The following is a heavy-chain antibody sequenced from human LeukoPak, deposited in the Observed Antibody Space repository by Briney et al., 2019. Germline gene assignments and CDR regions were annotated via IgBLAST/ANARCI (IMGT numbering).Heavy chain of an antibody. Sequence: SETLSFTCTVSGGSISTANYYRGWVRQPPGKGLEWIGNIYYSGSTYYNMSLNSRVTISVDTSKNHFSLQLRSLTAADTAVYYCGVMIRGTFDYWGQGTLVTISS. J-gene: IGHJ4*02. V-gene: IGHV4-39*01. CDR3: GVMIRGTFDY. CDR2: IYYSGST. D-gene: IGHD3-10*01. CDR1: GGSISTANYY.